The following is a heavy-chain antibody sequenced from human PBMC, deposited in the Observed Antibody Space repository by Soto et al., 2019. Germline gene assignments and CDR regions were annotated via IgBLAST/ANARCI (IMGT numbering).Heavy chain of an antibody. CDR3: ATRVAVAGKFDY. CDR1: GGTLSTFA. Sequence: QVQLVQSGAEMKKPGSSVKVSCKASGGTLSTFAISWVRQAPGQGLEWMGEIIPLFGTEKFAQKFQGRVTITADKSTNPAHIELSTLRSDDTAVYYCATRVAVAGKFDYWGQGTLITVSS. CDR2: IIPLFGTE. J-gene: IGHJ4*02. D-gene: IGHD6-19*01. V-gene: IGHV1-69*06.